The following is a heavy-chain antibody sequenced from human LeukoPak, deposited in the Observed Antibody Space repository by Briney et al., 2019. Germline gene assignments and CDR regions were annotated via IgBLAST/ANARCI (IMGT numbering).Heavy chain of an antibody. J-gene: IGHJ4*02. CDR2: ISSSGSYI. CDR1: RFTFSSYS. V-gene: IGHV3-21*01. CDR3: ARIYYDSSGFDY. Sequence: PGGSLRLSCAASRFTFSSYSMNWVRQAPGKGLDWVSSISSSGSYIYYADSVKGRFTISRDNAKNSLYLQMNSLRAEDTAVYYCARIYYDSSGFDYWGQGTLVTVSA. D-gene: IGHD3-22*01.